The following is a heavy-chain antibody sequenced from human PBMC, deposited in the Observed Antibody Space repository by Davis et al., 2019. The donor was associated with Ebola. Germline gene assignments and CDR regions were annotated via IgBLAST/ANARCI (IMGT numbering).Heavy chain of an antibody. CDR1: KFTFSFHG. CDR3: ARRILGDSRGAVDV. CDR2: IGASNEGI. D-gene: IGHD2-15*01. V-gene: IGHV3-48*02. Sequence: PGGSLRLSCAASKFTFSFHGMYWFRQSPGKGLEWLSYIGASNEGINYAGSVKDRFTISRDNAKDSLYLDMNSLRDEDTAVYYCARRILGDSRGAVDVWGQGTTVTVSS. J-gene: IGHJ6*02.